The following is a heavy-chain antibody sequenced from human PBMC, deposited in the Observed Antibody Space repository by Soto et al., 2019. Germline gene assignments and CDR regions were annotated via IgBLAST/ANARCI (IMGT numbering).Heavy chain of an antibody. CDR1: GFTFSTYW. CDR3: ARPIARAGAYYLDF. Sequence: PGGSLRLSCAASGFTFSTYWMSWVRQAPGKGLEWVANIKQDGSQKYYVDSVKGRFTISRDNAQNSLYLQMHSLRAEDTAVYYCARPIARAGAYYLDFWGPGTLVTGSS. CDR2: IKQDGSQK. D-gene: IGHD6-13*01. J-gene: IGHJ4*02. V-gene: IGHV3-7*05.